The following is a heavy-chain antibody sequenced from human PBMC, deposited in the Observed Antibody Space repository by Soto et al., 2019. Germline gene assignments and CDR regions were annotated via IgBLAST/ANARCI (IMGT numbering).Heavy chain of an antibody. J-gene: IGHJ3*02. CDR1: GGPIKEHNFY. D-gene: IGHD3-9*01. CDR3: ARDLEGIVTGRGAFGI. V-gene: IGHV4-31*03. Sequence: VQPQGLGPGPVEPSQTLSPTRPVPGGPIKEHNFYPGLPRQGPRKGLAWTGYIPYSGYTFYHPSLKSRVGISVDPSNNQFSLTLKSVTAADTAVYYCARDLEGIVTGRGAFGIWGRGTLVTVSS. CDR2: IPYSGYT.